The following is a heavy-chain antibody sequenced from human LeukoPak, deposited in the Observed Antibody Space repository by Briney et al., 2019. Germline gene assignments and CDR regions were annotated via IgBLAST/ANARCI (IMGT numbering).Heavy chain of an antibody. CDR2: ISSSSSYI. CDR1: GFTLSSYS. CDR3: ARHRMVRGVIITNWFDP. V-gene: IGHV3-21*01. D-gene: IGHD3-10*01. Sequence: GGSLRLSCAASGFTLSSYSMNWVRQAPGKGLEWVSSISSSSSYIYYADSVKGRFTISRDNAKNSLYLQMNSLRAEDTAVYYCARHRMVRGVIITNWFDPWGQGTLVTVSS. J-gene: IGHJ5*02.